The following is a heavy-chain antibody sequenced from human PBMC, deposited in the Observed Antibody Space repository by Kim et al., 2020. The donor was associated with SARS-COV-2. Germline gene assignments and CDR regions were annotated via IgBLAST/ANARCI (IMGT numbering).Heavy chain of an antibody. Sequence: ASVKVSCKASGYTFTSYGISWVRQAPGQGLEWMGWISAYNGNTNYAQKLQGRVTMTTDTSTSTAYMELRSLRSDDTAVYYCARDSPDYDILTTFDYWGQGTLVTVSS. CDR2: ISAYNGNT. CDR3: ARDSPDYDILTTFDY. CDR1: GYTFTSYG. V-gene: IGHV1-18*01. J-gene: IGHJ4*02. D-gene: IGHD3-9*01.